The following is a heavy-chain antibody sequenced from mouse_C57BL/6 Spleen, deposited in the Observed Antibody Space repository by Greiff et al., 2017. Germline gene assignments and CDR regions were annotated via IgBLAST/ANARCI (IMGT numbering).Heavy chain of an antibody. D-gene: IGHD3-2*02. CDR1: GYTFTSYW. CDR3: ATQEGSSGY. CDR2: IDPSDSYT. V-gene: IGHV1-50*01. Sequence: QVQLKQPGAELVKPGASVKLSCKASGYTFTSYWMQWVKQRPGQGLEWIGEIDPSDSYTNYNQKFKGKATLTVDTSSSTAYMQLSSLTSEDSAVYYCATQEGSSGYWGQGTTLTVSS. J-gene: IGHJ2*01.